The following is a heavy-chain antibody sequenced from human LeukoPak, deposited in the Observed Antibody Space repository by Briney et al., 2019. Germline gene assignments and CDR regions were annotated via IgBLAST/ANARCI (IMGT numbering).Heavy chain of an antibody. J-gene: IGHJ5*02. Sequence: SETLSLTCTVSGGSISSGGYYWSWIRQHPGKGLEWIGYIYYSGSTYYNPSLKSRVTISVDTSKNQFSLKLSSVTAADTAVYYCARDNFSSNWRRRQYNWFDPWGQGTLVTVSS. CDR3: ARDNFSSNWRRRQYNWFDP. CDR1: GGSISSGGYY. V-gene: IGHV4-31*03. D-gene: IGHD6-13*01. CDR2: IYYSGST.